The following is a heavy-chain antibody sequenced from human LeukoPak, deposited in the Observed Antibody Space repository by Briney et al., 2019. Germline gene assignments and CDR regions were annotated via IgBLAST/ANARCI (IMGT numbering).Heavy chain of an antibody. CDR1: GGSFSGYY. D-gene: IGHD6-19*01. CDR3: ARGPGYSSGWYRY. J-gene: IGHJ4*02. CDR2: INHSGST. V-gene: IGHV4-34*01. Sequence: KASETLSLTCAVYGGSFSGYYWSWIRQPPGKGPEWIGEINHSGSTNYNPSLKSRVTISVDTSKNQFSLKLSSVTAADTAVYYCARGPGYSSGWYRYWGQGTLVTVSS.